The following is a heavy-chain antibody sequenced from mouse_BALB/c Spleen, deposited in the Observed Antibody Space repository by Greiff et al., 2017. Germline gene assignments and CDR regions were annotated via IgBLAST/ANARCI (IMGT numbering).Heavy chain of an antibody. Sequence: VQLQQSGAELVRPGTSVKISCKASGYTFTNYWLGWVKQRPGHGLEWIGDIYPGGGYTNYNEKFKGKATLTADTSSSTAYMQLSSLTSEDSAVYFCARAYGYDVGYYAMDYWGQGTSVTVSS. V-gene: IGHV1-63*02. D-gene: IGHD2-2*01. CDR3: ARAYGYDVGYYAMDY. CDR1: GYTFTNYW. CDR2: IYPGGGYT. J-gene: IGHJ4*01.